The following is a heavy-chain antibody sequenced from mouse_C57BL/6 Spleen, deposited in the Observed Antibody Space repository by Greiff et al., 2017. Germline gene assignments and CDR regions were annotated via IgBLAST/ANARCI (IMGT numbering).Heavy chain of an antibody. D-gene: IGHD4-1*01. CDR2: IHPNSGST. CDR3: ASWDPYYYAMDY. Sequence: VKLQQPGAELVKPGASVKLSCKASGYTFTSYWMHWVKQRPGQGLEWIGMIHPNSGSTNYNEKFKSKATLTVDKSSSTAYMQLSSLTSEDSAVYYCASWDPYYYAMDYWGQGTSVTVSS. J-gene: IGHJ4*01. V-gene: IGHV1-64*01. CDR1: GYTFTSYW.